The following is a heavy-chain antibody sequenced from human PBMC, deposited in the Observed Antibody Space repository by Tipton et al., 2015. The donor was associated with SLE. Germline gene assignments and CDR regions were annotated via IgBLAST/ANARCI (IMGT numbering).Heavy chain of an antibody. CDR1: GFTFSNAW. D-gene: IGHD5-12*01. V-gene: IGHV3-15*07. Sequence: GSLRLSCATSGFTFSNAWMNWVRQAPGKGLEWVGRIKSKTDGGTTDYAAPVKGRFTISRDDSKNTLYLQMNSLKTEDTAVYYCTPGSSPDIAKSEPGHWGQGTLVTVSS. CDR3: TPGSSPDIAKSEPGH. J-gene: IGHJ1*01. CDR2: IKSKTDGGTT.